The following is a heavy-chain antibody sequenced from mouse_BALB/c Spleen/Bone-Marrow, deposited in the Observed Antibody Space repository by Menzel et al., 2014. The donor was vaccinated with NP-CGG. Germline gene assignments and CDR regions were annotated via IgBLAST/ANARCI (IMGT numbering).Heavy chain of an antibody. V-gene: IGHV14-3*02. D-gene: IGHD1-1*01. Sequence: VQLQQSGAELVKPGASVKLSCTASGFNIKDTYMHWVKQRPEQGLEWIGRIDPANGNTKYDPKFQGKATITAGTSSNTAYLQLSSLTSEDTAVYYCASYYYGSSSFAYWGQGTLVTASA. CDR2: IDPANGNT. CDR1: GFNIKDTY. CDR3: ASYYYGSSSFAY. J-gene: IGHJ3*01.